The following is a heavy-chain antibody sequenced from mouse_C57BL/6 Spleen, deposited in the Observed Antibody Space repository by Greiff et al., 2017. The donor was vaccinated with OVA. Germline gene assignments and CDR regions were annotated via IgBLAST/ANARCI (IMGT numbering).Heavy chain of an antibody. Sequence: EVQLQQSGPELVKPGASVKISCKASGYTFTDYYMNWVKQSHGKSLEWIGDINPNNGGTSYNQKFKGKATLTVDKSSSTAYMELRSLTSEDSAVYYCARGLRYYYAMDYWGQGTSVTVSS. CDR1: GYTFTDYY. D-gene: IGHD2-4*01. V-gene: IGHV1-26*01. J-gene: IGHJ4*01. CDR3: ARGLRYYYAMDY. CDR2: INPNNGGT.